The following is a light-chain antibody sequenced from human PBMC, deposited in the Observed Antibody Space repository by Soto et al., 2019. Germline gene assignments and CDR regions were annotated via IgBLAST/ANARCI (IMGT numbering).Light chain of an antibody. CDR3: MQALQVPHT. CDR2: LGS. J-gene: IGKJ2*01. CDR1: QSLLYSNGYNY. V-gene: IGKV2-28*01. Sequence: DIVMTQSPLSLPVTPGEPASISCRSSQSLLYSNGYNYLDWYLQKPGQSPQLLIYLGSNRASGVPERFSGSGSGTDFTLKISRVEAEDVGFYYCMQALQVPHTFGQGTTLEIK.